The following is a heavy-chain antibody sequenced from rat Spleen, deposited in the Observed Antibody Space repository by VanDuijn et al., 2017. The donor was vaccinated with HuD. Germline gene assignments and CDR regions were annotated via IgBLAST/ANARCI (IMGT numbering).Heavy chain of an antibody. CDR2: INSAGRT. CDR1: GYSITSSLR. V-gene: IGHV3-3*01. J-gene: IGHJ3*01. D-gene: IGHD1-1*01. Sequence: EVQLQESGPGLVKPSQSLSLTCSVIGYSITSSLRWNWIRKFPGNKLEWMGYINSAGRTVYNPSLKSRISITRDTSKNQFFLQLNSVSTEDTATYYCATSEGVHYYLPFAYWGQGTLVTVSS. CDR3: ATSEGVHYYLPFAY.